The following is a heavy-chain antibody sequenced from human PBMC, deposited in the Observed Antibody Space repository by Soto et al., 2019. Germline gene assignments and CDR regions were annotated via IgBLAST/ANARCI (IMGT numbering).Heavy chain of an antibody. CDR3: AATGGHYFGLDV. Sequence: QAQLVQSGSEVKRPGASVKVSCRCSDNTFTYYGITWVRQAPGQGLAWLGCISGYNANTKDAQKFQDRVTMPADTSTRTAYLEVRSLTSDDSGIYFCAATGGHYFGLDVWGQGTTVTVSS. D-gene: IGHD2-15*01. V-gene: IGHV1-18*01. CDR2: ISGYNANT. CDR1: DNTFTYYG. J-gene: IGHJ6*02.